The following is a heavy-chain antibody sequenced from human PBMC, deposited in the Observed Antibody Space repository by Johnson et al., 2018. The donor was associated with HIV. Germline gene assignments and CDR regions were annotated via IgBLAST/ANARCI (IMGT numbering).Heavy chain of an antibody. Sequence: VQLVESGGGVVRPGGSLSLSCAASGFTFSTYWMHWVRQPPGKGLEWVSGLNWNGASPGYSDSVKGRFTISRDNAKNSLYLQMNGLTAEDTALYYCARDRGVFWSGYYSAFDIWGQGTMVTVSS. J-gene: IGHJ3*02. V-gene: IGHV3-20*04. CDR3: ARDRGVFWSGYYSAFDI. D-gene: IGHD3-3*01. CDR2: LNWNGASP. CDR1: GFTFSTYW.